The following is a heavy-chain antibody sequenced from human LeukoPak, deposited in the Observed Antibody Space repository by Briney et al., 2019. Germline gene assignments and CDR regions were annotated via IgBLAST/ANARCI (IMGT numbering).Heavy chain of an antibody. CDR2: IRGSGGGT. CDR1: GFTFSSYA. Sequence: GGSLRLSCAASGFTFSSYAMSWVRQAPGKGLEWVSAIRGSGGGTYYADSVKGRFTISRDNSKNTLYLQMNSLRDEDTALYYCAKAGIGVVGYFDYWGQGTLVTVSS. J-gene: IGHJ4*02. V-gene: IGHV3-23*01. CDR3: AKAGIGVVGYFDY. D-gene: IGHD6-13*01.